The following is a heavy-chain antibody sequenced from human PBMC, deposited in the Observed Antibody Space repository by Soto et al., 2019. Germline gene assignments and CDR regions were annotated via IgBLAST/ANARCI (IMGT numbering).Heavy chain of an antibody. V-gene: IGHV1-18*01. CDR3: ARVLITIFGVVKSVDY. Sequence: GASVKVSCKASGYTFTSYGISWVRQAPGQGLEWMGWISAYNGNTNYAQKLQGRVTMTTDTSTSTAYMELRSLRSDDTAVYYCARVLITIFGVVKSVDYWGQGTRVTVSS. D-gene: IGHD3-3*01. CDR1: GYTFTSYG. CDR2: ISAYNGNT. J-gene: IGHJ4*02.